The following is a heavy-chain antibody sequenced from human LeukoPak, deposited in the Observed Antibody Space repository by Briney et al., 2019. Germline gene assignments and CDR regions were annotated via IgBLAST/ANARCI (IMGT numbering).Heavy chain of an antibody. CDR1: GYTFTTYY. J-gene: IGHJ4*02. CDR2: INPSDGST. V-gene: IGHV1-46*01. CDR3: TRVVVDSSGWYHFDH. D-gene: IGHD6-19*01. Sequence: ASVKVSCKSSGYTFTTYYMRWVRQAPGQGLDWMAKINPSDGSTNYAQKFQGRVTMTRDTSTSTVYMELSSLRSEDTAVYYCTRVVVDSSGWYHFDHWGQGTLVTVSS.